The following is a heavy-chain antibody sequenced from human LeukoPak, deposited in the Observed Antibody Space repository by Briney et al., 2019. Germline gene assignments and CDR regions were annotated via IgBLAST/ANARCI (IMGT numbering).Heavy chain of an antibody. CDR1: GDSINNNY. D-gene: IGHD6-6*01. V-gene: IGHV4-4*09. Sequence: PSETLSLTCSVSGDSINNNYWSWIRQSPGKGLQWIGDIHSTGGTYYNPSLHSRVTISRDTSNNHFSLTMTSVTAADTAVYYCARLRSISSYINWFDPWGQGALVTVSS. CDR3: ARLRSISSYINWFDP. J-gene: IGHJ5*02. CDR2: IHSTGGT.